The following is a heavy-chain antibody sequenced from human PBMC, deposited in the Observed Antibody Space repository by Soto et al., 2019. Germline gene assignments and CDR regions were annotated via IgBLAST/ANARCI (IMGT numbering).Heavy chain of an antibody. CDR1: GGSISSGDYY. Sequence: PSETLSLTCTVSGGSISSGDYYWSWIRHPPGKGLEWIGYIYYSGSTYYNPSLKSRVTISVDTSKNQFSLKLSSVTAADTAVYYCARTRHCTNGVCYGLNWFDPWGQGTLVTVSS. CDR3: ARTRHCTNGVCYGLNWFDP. V-gene: IGHV4-30-4*01. CDR2: IYYSGST. J-gene: IGHJ5*02. D-gene: IGHD2-8*01.